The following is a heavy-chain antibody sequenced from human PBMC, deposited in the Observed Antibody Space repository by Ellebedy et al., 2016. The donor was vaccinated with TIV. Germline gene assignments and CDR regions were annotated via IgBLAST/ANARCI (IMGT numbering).Heavy chain of an antibody. J-gene: IGHJ6*02. CDR1: GFTFSSYS. D-gene: IGHD1-26*01. V-gene: IGHV3-21*01. CDR2: ISSSSTYI. Sequence: GGSLRLXCAASGFTFSSYSMTWVRQAPGKGLKCVSCISSSSTYIYYADSVKGRFTISRDNAKNSLYLQMNSLRAEDTAVYYCARVAAGGSYTPPFHYYYGMDVWGQGTTVTVSS. CDR3: ARVAAGGSYTPPFHYYYGMDV.